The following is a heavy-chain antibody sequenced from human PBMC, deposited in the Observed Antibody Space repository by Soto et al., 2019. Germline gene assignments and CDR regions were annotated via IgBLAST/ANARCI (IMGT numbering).Heavy chain of an antibody. CDR2: INPSGGIT. CDR1: GYTFTSYY. CDR3: AREGRFLEWFPSAYFDY. Sequence: ASVKVSCKASGYTFTSYYMHWVRQAPGQGLEWMGIINPSGGITSYAQKFQGRVTMTRDTSTSTVYMELSSLRSEDTAVYYCAREGRFLEWFPSAYFDYWGQGTLVTVSS. J-gene: IGHJ4*02. V-gene: IGHV1-46*01. D-gene: IGHD3-3*01.